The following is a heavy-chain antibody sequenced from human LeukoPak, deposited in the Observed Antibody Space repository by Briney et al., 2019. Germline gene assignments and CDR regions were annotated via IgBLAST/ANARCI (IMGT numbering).Heavy chain of an antibody. J-gene: IGHJ5*02. CDR3: AKALNVLVPSTSRWFDP. CDR1: GFTFSNYA. V-gene: IGHV3-23*01. D-gene: IGHD2-2*01. Sequence: GGSLRLSCAASGFTFSNYAMTWVRQAPGKGLEWVSTISDGGAATYYADSVKGRFTISRDNSKNTLSLQMNSLRAEDTAVYYCAKALNVLVPSTSRWFDPWSQGTLVTVSS. CDR2: ISDGGAAT.